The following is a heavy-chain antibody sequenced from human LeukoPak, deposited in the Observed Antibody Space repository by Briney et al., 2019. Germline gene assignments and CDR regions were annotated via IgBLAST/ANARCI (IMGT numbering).Heavy chain of an antibody. V-gene: IGHV4-61*02. D-gene: IGHD6-13*01. Sequence: SETLSLTCTVSGGSISSGSYYWSWIRQPAGKGLEWIGRIYTSGSTNYNPSLKSRVTISVDTSKNQFSLKLSSVTAADTAVYYCARDSSSWSGDAFDIWGQGTMVTVSS. CDR3: ARDSSSWSGDAFDI. CDR2: IYTSGST. J-gene: IGHJ3*02. CDR1: GGSISSGSYY.